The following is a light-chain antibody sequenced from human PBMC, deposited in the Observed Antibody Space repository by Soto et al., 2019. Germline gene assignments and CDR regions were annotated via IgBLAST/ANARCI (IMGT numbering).Light chain of an antibody. J-gene: IGKJ1*01. CDR2: DAS. Sequence: DIQMTQSPSTLAASVGDSVTVTCRASQSISSWLAWYQQKQGKAPTPLIYDASSLESGVPSRFRGGGSGTEFTLAISRLQPDDFETYYCQQYHIYSWTFGQGTKVDIK. CDR3: QQYHIYSWT. V-gene: IGKV1-5*01. CDR1: QSISSW.